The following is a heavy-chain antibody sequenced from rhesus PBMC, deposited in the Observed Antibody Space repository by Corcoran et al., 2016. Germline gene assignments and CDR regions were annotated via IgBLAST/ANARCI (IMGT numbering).Heavy chain of an antibody. CDR3: ARDKGGWFDV. CDR2: ISGRGGST. J-gene: IGHJ6*01. Sequence: QVQLQESGPGLVKPSEPLSLTCAVSGGSISSNYWSWIRQPPGKGLEWMGRISGRGGSTDYNPSRQSRVTLSTDTSKNQFSLKLSSVTAADTAVYYCARDKGGWFDVWGQGVAVTVSS. V-gene: IGHV4-160*01. CDR1: GGSISSNY. D-gene: IGHD6-31*01.